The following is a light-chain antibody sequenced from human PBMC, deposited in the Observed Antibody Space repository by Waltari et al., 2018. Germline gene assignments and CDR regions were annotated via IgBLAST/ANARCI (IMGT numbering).Light chain of an antibody. CDR2: RTS. Sequence: DIVMTQSPLSLRVTPGEPASISCRSSQSLLHSNGYNYVDWELQKAGQSPQLLIYRTSDRASGVPDRFSGSGSGTECTLKISRVEADDVGIYYCMQPLQTPYTFGQGTKLEIK. V-gene: IGKV2-28*01. CDR1: QSLLHSNGYNY. J-gene: IGKJ2*01. CDR3: MQPLQTPYT.